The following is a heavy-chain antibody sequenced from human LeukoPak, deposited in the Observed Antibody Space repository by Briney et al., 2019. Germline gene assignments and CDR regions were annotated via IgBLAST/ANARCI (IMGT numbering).Heavy chain of an antibody. CDR2: ISSSSSYI. CDR1: GFTFSSYS. CDR3: ARDSADTVTVDY. J-gene: IGHJ4*02. V-gene: IGHV3-21*01. Sequence: GGSLRLSCAASGFTFSSYSMNWVRQAPGKGQDWDSSISSSSSYIYYADSVKGRFTISRDNAKNSLYLQMNSLRAEDTAVYYCARDSADTVTVDYWGQGTLVTVSS. D-gene: IGHD4-11*01.